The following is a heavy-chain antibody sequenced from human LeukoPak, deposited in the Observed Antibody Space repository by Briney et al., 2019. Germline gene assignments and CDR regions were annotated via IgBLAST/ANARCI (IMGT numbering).Heavy chain of an antibody. D-gene: IGHD1-26*01. CDR2: INPSGGST. Sequence: ASVKVSCKASGYTFSNYYMHWVRQAPGQGLEWMGLINPSGGSTSYAQKFQGRVTMTRDTSTTTFYMDLSSLRSEDTAVYYCARGSSGSYYNYFDYWSQGTLVTVSS. V-gene: IGHV1-46*01. CDR1: GYTFSNYY. J-gene: IGHJ4*02. CDR3: ARGSSGSYYNYFDY.